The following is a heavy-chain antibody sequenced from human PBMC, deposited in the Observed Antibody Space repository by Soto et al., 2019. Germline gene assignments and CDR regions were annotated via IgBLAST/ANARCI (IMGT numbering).Heavy chain of an antibody. V-gene: IGHV1-18*01. CDR2: ISAYNGNT. Sequence: ASVKVSCKASGYTFTSYGISWVRQAPGQGLEWMGWISAYNGNTNYAQKLQGRVTMTTDTSTSTAYMELRSLRSDDTAVYYCARENYDFWSSYYLSSDAFDIWGQGTMVTVSS. D-gene: IGHD3-3*01. CDR3: ARENYDFWSSYYLSSDAFDI. J-gene: IGHJ3*02. CDR1: GYTFTSYG.